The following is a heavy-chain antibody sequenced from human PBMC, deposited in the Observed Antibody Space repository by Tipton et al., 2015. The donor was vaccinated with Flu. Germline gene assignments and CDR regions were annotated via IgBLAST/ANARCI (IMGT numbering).Heavy chain of an antibody. J-gene: IGHJ3*01. Sequence: TLSLTCSVSGYPIASDYFWGWIRQSPGKGLEWIGNLHHTGNTYYNSSVRSRVTILVDRSKNQLSLKLGSVTAADTAVYYCVARLGLWGYDFWSDYPQAGVFDLWSQGTMVTVSS. CDR2: LHHTGNT. CDR1: GYPIASDYF. D-gene: IGHD3-3*01. V-gene: IGHV4-38-2*01. CDR3: VARLGLWGYDFWSDYPQAGVFDL.